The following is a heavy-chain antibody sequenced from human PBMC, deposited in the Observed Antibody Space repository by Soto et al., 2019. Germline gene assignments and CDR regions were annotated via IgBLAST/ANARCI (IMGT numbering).Heavy chain of an antibody. D-gene: IGHD3-16*01. Sequence: SVKVSCKASGGTFSSYTISWVRQAPGQGLEWMRRIIPILGIANYAQKFQGRVTITADKSTSTAYMELSSLRSEDTAVYYCARSPPTHDSDYWGQGTLVTVSS. CDR3: ARSPPTHDSDY. CDR1: GGTFSSYT. J-gene: IGHJ4*02. CDR2: IIPILGIA. V-gene: IGHV1-69*02.